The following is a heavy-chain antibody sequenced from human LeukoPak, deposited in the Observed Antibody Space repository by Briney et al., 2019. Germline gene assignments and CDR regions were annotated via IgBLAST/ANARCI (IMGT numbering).Heavy chain of an antibody. J-gene: IGHJ4*02. V-gene: IGHV3-48*03. Sequence: PGGSLRLSCAASGFPLRSYYMNWVRQAPGKGLEWVSYISSSGSTIYYADSVRGRFTVSRDNAKNSLYLQMNNLRAEHTAVYYCARDVPDYWGQGTQVTVSS. CDR2: ISSSGSTI. D-gene: IGHD3-10*02. CDR3: ARDVPDY. CDR1: GFPLRSYY.